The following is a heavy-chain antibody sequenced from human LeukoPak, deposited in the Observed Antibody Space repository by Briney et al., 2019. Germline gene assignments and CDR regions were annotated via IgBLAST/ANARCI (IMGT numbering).Heavy chain of an antibody. CDR1: GFTFSSHS. CDR3: AELGITMIGGV. CDR2: ISSSGSTI. J-gene: IGHJ6*04. Sequence: GGSLRLSCAASGFTFSSHSMNWVRQAPGKGLEWVSYISSSGSTIYYADSVKGRFTISRDNAKNSLYLQMNSLRAEDTAVYYCAELGITMIGGVWGKGTTVTISS. V-gene: IGHV3-48*04. D-gene: IGHD3-10*02.